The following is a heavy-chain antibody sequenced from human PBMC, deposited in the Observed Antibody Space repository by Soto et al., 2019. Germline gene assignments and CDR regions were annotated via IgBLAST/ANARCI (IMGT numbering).Heavy chain of an antibody. Sequence: GGSLRLSCAASGSSFRDYYMSWIRQSPGKGLEWLSYITSSSSYTHYADSVKGRFTISRDNAKNSLYLQMNSLRAEDTAVYYCTGGQDNLPVTFDYSGQGTLVTVSS. CDR2: ITSSSSYT. CDR1: GSSFRDYY. J-gene: IGHJ4*02. CDR3: TGGQDNLPVTFDY. V-gene: IGHV3-11*03. D-gene: IGHD1-1*01.